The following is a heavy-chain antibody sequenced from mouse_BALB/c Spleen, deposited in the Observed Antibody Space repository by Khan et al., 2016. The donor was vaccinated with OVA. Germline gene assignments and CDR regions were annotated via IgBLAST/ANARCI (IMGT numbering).Heavy chain of an antibody. Sequence: EVELVESGGGLVKPGGSLKLSCAAAGFSFSSYTMSWVRQTPEKRLEWVASISSGSTYTYYTDSVQGRFTISRDNAKNTLYLQLSSLKSEDTAMYSCTRDGNNAHWCFDGWAAGTTVTVSS. J-gene: IGHJ1*01. CDR3: TRDGNNAHWCFDG. CDR1: GFSFSSYT. CDR2: ISSGSTYT. V-gene: IGHV5-6-4*01. D-gene: IGHD2-1*01.